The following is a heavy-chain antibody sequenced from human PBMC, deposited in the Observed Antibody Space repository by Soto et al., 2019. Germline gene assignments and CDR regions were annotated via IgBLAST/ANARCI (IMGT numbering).Heavy chain of an antibody. Sequence: GGSLRLSCAASGFTFSNGWMSWVRQAPGKGLEWVGRIKSKVAGGTTDYSASVNGRLTISRDDSKSIVYLQMNSLRTEDTAVYYCSRSFYGSGTYFGAFEIWGQGTMVTVS. V-gene: IGHV3-15*05. CDR2: IKSKVAGGTT. D-gene: IGHD3-10*01. CDR1: GFTFSNGW. J-gene: IGHJ3*02. CDR3: SRSFYGSGTYFGAFEI.